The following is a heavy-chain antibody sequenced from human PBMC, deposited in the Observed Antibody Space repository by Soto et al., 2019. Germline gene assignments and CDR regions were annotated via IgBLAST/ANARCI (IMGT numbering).Heavy chain of an antibody. D-gene: IGHD2-21*02. CDR3: AYGGNSPKPNWYFDL. V-gene: IGHV1-69*01. Sequence: QVQLVQSGAEVKKPGSSVKISCKASGGTFSSYAISWVRQAPGQGLEWMGGIIPIFGTANYAQKFQGRVTITADESTSTAYVELSSLRSEDTAVYYCAYGGNSPKPNWYFDLWGRGTLVTVSS. J-gene: IGHJ2*01. CDR1: GGTFSSYA. CDR2: IIPIFGTA.